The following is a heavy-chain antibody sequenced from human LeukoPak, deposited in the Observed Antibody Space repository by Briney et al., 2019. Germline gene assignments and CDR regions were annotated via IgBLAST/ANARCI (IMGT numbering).Heavy chain of an antibody. CDR1: GGSISSGSYY. CDR2: IYTSGST. Sequence: SETLSLTCTVSGGSISSGSYYWSWIRQPAGKGLEWIGRIYTSGSTNYNPSLKSRVTISVDTSKNQFSLKLSSVTAADTAAYYCAREGPWASDAFDIWGQGTMVTVSS. V-gene: IGHV4-61*02. CDR3: AREGPWASDAFDI. J-gene: IGHJ3*02.